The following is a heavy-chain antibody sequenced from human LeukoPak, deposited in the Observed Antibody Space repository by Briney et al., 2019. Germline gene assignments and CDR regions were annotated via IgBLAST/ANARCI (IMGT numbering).Heavy chain of an antibody. J-gene: IGHJ5*02. CDR3: ARKWYSSSSYWFDP. D-gene: IGHD6-6*01. CDR2: IRYDGSNK. V-gene: IGHV3-30*02. Sequence: GGSLRLSCAASGFTFRSYDMHWVRQAPGKGLEWVAFIRYDGSNKYYADSVKGRFPISRDNSKNTLYLQMNSLRAEDTAVYYCARKWYSSSSYWFDPWGQGTLVTVSS. CDR1: GFTFRSYD.